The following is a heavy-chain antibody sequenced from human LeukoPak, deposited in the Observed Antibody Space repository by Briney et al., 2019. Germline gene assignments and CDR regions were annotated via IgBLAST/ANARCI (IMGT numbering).Heavy chain of an antibody. Sequence: TLSLTCTVSGVSISSGGYYWSWIRQHPGKGLEWIGYIYYSGSTYYNPSLKSRVTISVDTSKNQFSLKLSSVTAADTAVYYCARGNSGYDYLRFYYYGMDVWGQGTTVTVSS. V-gene: IGHV4-31*03. CDR1: GVSISSGGYY. D-gene: IGHD5-12*01. CDR3: ARGNSGYDYLRFYYYGMDV. CDR2: IYYSGST. J-gene: IGHJ6*02.